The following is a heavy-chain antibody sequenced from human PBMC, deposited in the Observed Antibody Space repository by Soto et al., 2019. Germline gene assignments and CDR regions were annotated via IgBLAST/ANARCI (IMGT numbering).Heavy chain of an antibody. Sequence: GGSLRLSCAASGFTFSSYAMHWVRQAPGKGLEWVAVISYDGSNKYHADSVKGRFTISRDNSKNTLYLQMNSLRAEDTAVYYCARDRGYSYAPLGGMDVWGQGTTVTVSS. J-gene: IGHJ6*02. CDR3: ARDRGYSYAPLGGMDV. CDR2: ISYDGSNK. D-gene: IGHD5-18*01. CDR1: GFTFSSYA. V-gene: IGHV3-30-3*01.